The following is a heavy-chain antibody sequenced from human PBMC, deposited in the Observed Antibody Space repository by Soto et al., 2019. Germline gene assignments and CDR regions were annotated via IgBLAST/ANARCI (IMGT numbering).Heavy chain of an antibody. V-gene: IGHV1-69*01. CDR2: IIPIFGTA. CDR3: ARDRLDYGGNPNYFDY. CDR1: GGTFSSYA. J-gene: IGHJ4*02. D-gene: IGHD4-17*01. Sequence: QVQLVQSGAEVKKPGSSVKVSCKASGGTFSSYAISWVRQAPRQGLEWMGGIIPIFGTANYAQKFQGRVTITADESTSTAYMELSSLRSEDTAVYYCARDRLDYGGNPNYFDYWGQGTLVTVSS.